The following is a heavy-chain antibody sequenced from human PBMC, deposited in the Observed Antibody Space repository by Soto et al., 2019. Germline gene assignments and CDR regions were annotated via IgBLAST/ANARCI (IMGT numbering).Heavy chain of an antibody. J-gene: IGHJ4*02. CDR1: GFSFSISP. CDR2: ISYDGTNK. V-gene: IGHV3-30-3*01. D-gene: IGHD7-27*01. CDR3: ARDPKTSGGQHWAFNYFDS. Sequence: LRLSCAASGFSFSISPMHWVRQAPGKGPEWVALISYDGTNKFYADSVKGRFTISRDNSKSTLYLQVDSLRPEGAAVYYCARDPKTSGGQHWAFNYFDSWGQGTLVTVSS.